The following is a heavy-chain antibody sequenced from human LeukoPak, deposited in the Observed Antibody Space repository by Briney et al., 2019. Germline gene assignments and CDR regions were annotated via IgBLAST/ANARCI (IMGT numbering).Heavy chain of an antibody. Sequence: ASVKVSCKASGYTFISYGISWVRQAPGQGLEWMGWISAYNGNTNYAQKFQGRVTMTTDTSRSTAYMELRSLKFDDTAVYYCVRGRKLYSSGWYVEDDYWGQGTLVTVSS. CDR3: VRGRKLYSSGWYVEDDY. CDR2: ISAYNGNT. D-gene: IGHD6-19*01. J-gene: IGHJ4*02. CDR1: GYTFISYG. V-gene: IGHV1-18*01.